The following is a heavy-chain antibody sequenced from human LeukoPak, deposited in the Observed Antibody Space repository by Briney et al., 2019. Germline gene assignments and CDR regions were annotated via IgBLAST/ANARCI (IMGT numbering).Heavy chain of an antibody. CDR1: GYTFTGYY. D-gene: IGHD6-6*01. J-gene: IGHJ5*02. CDR2: INPNSGGT. CDR3: ARVAARFSGWFDP. Sequence: ASVKVSCKASGYTFTGYYMHWVRQAPGQGLEWMGRINPNSGGTNYAQKFQGRVTVTRDTSISTAYMELSRLRSDDTAVYYCARVAARFSGWFDPWGQGTLVTVSS. V-gene: IGHV1-2*06.